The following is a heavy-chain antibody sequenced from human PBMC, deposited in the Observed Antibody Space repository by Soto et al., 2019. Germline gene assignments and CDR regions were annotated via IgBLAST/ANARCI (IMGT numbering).Heavy chain of an antibody. CDR2: IWYDGSNK. CDR1: GFTFSSYG. D-gene: IGHD2-8*01. CDR3: ARDEKLKMALDY. J-gene: IGHJ4*02. Sequence: GGSLRLSCAASGFTFSSYGMHWVRQAPGKGLECVAVIWYDGSNKYYADSVKGRFTISRDNSKNTLYLQMNSLRAEDTAVYYCARDEKLKMALDYWGQGTLVTVSS. V-gene: IGHV3-33*01.